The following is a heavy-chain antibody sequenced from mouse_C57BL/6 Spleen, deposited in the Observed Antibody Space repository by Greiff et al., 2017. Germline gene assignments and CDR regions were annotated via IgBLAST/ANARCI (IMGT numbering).Heavy chain of an antibody. CDR3: ARDYGRVLDY. CDR2: IYPSDSET. CDR1: GYTFTSYW. J-gene: IGHJ2*01. V-gene: IGHV1-61*01. D-gene: IGHD1-1*01. Sequence: QVQLQQPGAELVRPGSSVKLSCKASGYTFTSYWMDWVKQRPGQGLEWIGNIYPSDSETHYNQKFKDKATLTVDKSSSTAYMQLSSLTSEDSAVYYCARDYGRVLDYWGQGTTLTVSS.